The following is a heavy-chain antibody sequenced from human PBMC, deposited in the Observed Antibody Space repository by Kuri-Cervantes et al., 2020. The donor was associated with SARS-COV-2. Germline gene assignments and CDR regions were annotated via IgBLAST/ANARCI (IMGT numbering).Heavy chain of an antibody. V-gene: IGHV1-2*04. D-gene: IGHD3-22*01. J-gene: IGHJ3*02. CDR3: ARSTHFRRLVFISQGGAFDI. CDR2: INPNSGGT. Sequence: ASVKVSCKASGYTFTGYYMHWVRQAPGQGLEWVGWINPNSGGTNYAQKFQGWVTMTRDTSISTVYMELSRLRSDDTAVYYCARSTHFRRLVFISQGGAFDIWGQGTMVTVSS. CDR1: GYTFTGYY.